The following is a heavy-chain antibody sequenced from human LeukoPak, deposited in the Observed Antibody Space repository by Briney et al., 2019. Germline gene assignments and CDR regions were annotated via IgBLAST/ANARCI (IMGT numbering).Heavy chain of an antibody. CDR3: AREYGSGSYYDYYYYGVDV. Sequence: GGSLRLSCAASGFTFSNYGMHWVRQAPGKGLEWVSVIYSGGSTYYADSVKGRFTISRDNSKNTLYLQMNSLRAEDTAVYYCAREYGSGSYYDYYYYGVDVWGQGATVTVSS. CDR1: GFTFSNYG. CDR2: IYSGGST. V-gene: IGHV3-66*01. D-gene: IGHD3-10*01. J-gene: IGHJ6*02.